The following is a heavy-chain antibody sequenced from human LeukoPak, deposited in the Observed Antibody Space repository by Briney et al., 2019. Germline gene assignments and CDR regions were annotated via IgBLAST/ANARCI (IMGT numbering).Heavy chain of an antibody. CDR1: GFTFSSYG. CDR2: IRYDGSNK. Sequence: GGSLRLSCAASGFTFSSYGMHWFRQAPGKGLEWVAFIRYDGSNKYYADSVKGRFTISRDNSKNTLYLQMNSLRAEDTAVYYCAREPTPFGSGSYPPTGGGYYYMDVWGKGTTVTISS. V-gene: IGHV3-30*02. D-gene: IGHD3-10*01. J-gene: IGHJ6*03. CDR3: AREPTPFGSGSYPPTGGGYYYMDV.